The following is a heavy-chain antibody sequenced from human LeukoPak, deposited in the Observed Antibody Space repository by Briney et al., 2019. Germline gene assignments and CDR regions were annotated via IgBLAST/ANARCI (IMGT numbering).Heavy chain of an antibody. CDR2: INPNSGGT. V-gene: IGHV1-2*06. D-gene: IGHD5-18*01. CDR3: VQLGRTPYYYYGMDV. J-gene: IGHJ6*02. Sequence: ASVTVSCTASGYTFTGYYMHWVRQAPGQGLEWMGRINPNSGGTNYAQKFQGRVTMTRDTSISTAYMELSRLRSDDTAVYYCVQLGRTPYYYYGMDVWGQGTTVTVSS. CDR1: GYTFTGYY.